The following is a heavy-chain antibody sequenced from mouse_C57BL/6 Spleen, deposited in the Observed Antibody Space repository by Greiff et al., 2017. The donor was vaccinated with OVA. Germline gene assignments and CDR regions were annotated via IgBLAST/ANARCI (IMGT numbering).Heavy chain of an antibody. CDR1: GYTFTSYW. V-gene: IGHV1-69*01. D-gene: IGHD1-1*01. J-gene: IGHJ1*03. Sequence: QVQLQQPGAELVMPGASVKLSCKASGYTFTSYWMHWVKQRPGQGLEWIGEIDPSDSYTNYNQKFKGKSTLTVDKSSSTAYMQLSSLTSEDSAVYYCARTTPYGSSFEGYFDVWGTGTTVTVAS. CDR3: ARTTPYGSSFEGYFDV. CDR2: IDPSDSYT.